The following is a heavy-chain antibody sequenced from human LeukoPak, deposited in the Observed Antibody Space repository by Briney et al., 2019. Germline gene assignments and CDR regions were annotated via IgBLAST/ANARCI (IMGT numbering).Heavy chain of an antibody. CDR3: VRDGDSTLTTDAFDI. CDR1: GGSISSGSYY. V-gene: IGHV4-61*02. CDR2: IYTSGST. D-gene: IGHD4-17*01. J-gene: IGHJ3*02. Sequence: PSETLSLTCTVSGGSISSGSYYWSWIRQPAGKGLEWIGRIYTSGSTNYNPSLKSRVTISVDTSKNQFSLKLSFVTAADTAVYYCVRDGDSTLTTDAFDIWGQGTMVTVSS.